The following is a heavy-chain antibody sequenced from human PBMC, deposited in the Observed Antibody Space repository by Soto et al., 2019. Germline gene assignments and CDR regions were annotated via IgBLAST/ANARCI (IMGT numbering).Heavy chain of an antibody. V-gene: IGHV3-15*01. J-gene: IGHJ4*02. CDR3: TTDLEYCSILCY. Sequence: EVQLEESGGGLVKPGGSLRLSCAASGFTFVNARMTWVRQAPGKGLEWVGHIRGKTDGGTTDYAAPVKDRFTISRDDSKNTVYLQMNSLKTEDTAVYYCTTDLEYCSILCYWGQGSLVTVSS. D-gene: IGHD2-2*01. CDR2: IRGKTDGGTT. CDR1: GFTFVNAR.